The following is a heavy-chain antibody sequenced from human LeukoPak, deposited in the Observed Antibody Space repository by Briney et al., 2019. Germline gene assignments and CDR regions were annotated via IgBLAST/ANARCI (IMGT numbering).Heavy chain of an antibody. V-gene: IGHV3-48*01. CDR1: GFTFSSYS. CDR2: ISSSSSTI. CDR3: ASLEVLRFLEWWLDYYMDV. D-gene: IGHD3-3*01. Sequence: GGSLRLSCAASGFTFSSYSMNWVRQAPGKGLEWVSYISSSSSTIYYADSVKGRFTISRDNAKNSLYLQMNSLRAEDTAVYYCASLEVLRFLEWWLDYYMDVWGKGTTVTVSS. J-gene: IGHJ6*03.